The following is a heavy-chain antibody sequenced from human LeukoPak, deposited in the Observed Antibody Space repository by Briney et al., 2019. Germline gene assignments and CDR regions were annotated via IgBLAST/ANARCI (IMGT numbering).Heavy chain of an antibody. V-gene: IGHV4-4*07. CDR2: IYSSGST. CDR1: GGSISSYY. CDR3: ARDSGTTVEVKFDP. Sequence: SETLSLTCTVSGGSISSYYWSWIRQPAGKGLEWIGRIYSSGSTTYNPSLKSRVTMSVDTSKNQFSLKVTSVTAADTAVYYCARDSGTTVEVKFDPWGQGTLVTVSS. J-gene: IGHJ5*02. D-gene: IGHD4-23*01.